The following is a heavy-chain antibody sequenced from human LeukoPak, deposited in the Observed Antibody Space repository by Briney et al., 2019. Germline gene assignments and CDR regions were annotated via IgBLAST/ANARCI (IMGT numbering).Heavy chain of an antibody. J-gene: IGHJ4*02. Sequence: SETLSLTCTVSGGSISSYYWSWIRQPPGKGLEWIGYIYYSGSTNYNPSLKSRVTISVDTSKNQFSLKLSSVTAADTAVYYCARVRPGAIWFGELLSYFDYWGQGTLVTVSS. CDR2: IYYSGST. V-gene: IGHV4-59*01. D-gene: IGHD3-10*01. CDR1: GGSISSYY. CDR3: ARVRPGAIWFGELLSYFDY.